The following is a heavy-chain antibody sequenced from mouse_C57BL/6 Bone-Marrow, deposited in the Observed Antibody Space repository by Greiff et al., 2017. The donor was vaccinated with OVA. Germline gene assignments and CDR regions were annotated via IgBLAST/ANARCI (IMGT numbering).Heavy chain of an antibody. V-gene: IGHV1-81*01. CDR2: IYPRSGNT. CDR1: GYTFTSYG. J-gene: IGHJ2*01. CDR3: ARSRDWGRNYFDY. D-gene: IGHD4-1*01. Sequence: QVQLKQSGAELARPGASVKLSCKASGYTFTSYGISWVKQRTGQGLEWIGEIYPRSGNTYYNEKFKGKATLTADKSSSTAYMELRSLTSEDSAVYFCARSRDWGRNYFDYWGQGTTLTVSS.